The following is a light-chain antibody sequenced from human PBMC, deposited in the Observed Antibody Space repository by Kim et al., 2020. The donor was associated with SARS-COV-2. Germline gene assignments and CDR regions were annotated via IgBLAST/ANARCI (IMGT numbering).Light chain of an antibody. CDR3: QQYVNLPLT. CDR1: QSISSSY. V-gene: IGKV3-20*01. CDR2: GAS. Sequence: EIVLTQSPGTLSLSPGERATLSCRASQSISSSYLAWYQQRPGQAPRLLIHGASSRATDIPDKFSGSGSGTDFTLTISRLEPEDVAVYYCQQYVNLPLTFGQGTKVDIK. J-gene: IGKJ1*01.